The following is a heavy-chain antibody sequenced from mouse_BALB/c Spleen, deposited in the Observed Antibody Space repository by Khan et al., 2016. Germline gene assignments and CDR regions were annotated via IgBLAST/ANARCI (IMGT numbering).Heavy chain of an antibody. D-gene: IGHD2-10*02. CDR1: GYTFTRFW. CDR2: INPGSNYT. V-gene: IGHV1-7*01. Sequence: QVQLKQSGAELAKPGASVKMSCKASGYTFTRFWMHWVKQRPGQGLEWIGYINPGSNYTDYNQNFKDKATLTADKSSSTAYMLLSSLTSEDSAVYFCARWRYGNYLYQAMDYWGQGISVTVSS. J-gene: IGHJ4*01. CDR3: ARWRYGNYLYQAMDY.